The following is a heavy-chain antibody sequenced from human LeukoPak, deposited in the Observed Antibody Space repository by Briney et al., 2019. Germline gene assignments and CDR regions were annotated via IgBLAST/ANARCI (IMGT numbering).Heavy chain of an antibody. V-gene: IGHV4-4*07. CDR2: IYTSGTI. CDR3: ARDRYYDILTGIDP. CDR1: GGSISSYY. Sequence: SETLSLTCTVSGGSISSYYWSWIRQPAGTALEWIGRIYTSGTITYNPSLKSRVTISVDTSKNQFSLKLSSVTAADTAVYYCARDRYYDILTGIDPWGQGTLVTVSS. D-gene: IGHD3-9*01. J-gene: IGHJ5*02.